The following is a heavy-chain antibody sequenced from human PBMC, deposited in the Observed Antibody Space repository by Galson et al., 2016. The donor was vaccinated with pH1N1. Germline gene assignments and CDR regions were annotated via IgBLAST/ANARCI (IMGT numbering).Heavy chain of an antibody. Sequence: SVKVSCKASGGTFSSYGINWVRQAPGQGLEWMGGIIPIFGTAKYAQNFQGRVTITADETTTTAYMELSNLRSKDTAVYYCAREDYYDTDLSDWYFDLWGRGTLLTVSS. D-gene: IGHD3-22*01. V-gene: IGHV1-69*13. J-gene: IGHJ2*01. CDR2: IIPIFGTA. CDR3: AREDYYDTDLSDWYFDL. CDR1: GGTFSSYG.